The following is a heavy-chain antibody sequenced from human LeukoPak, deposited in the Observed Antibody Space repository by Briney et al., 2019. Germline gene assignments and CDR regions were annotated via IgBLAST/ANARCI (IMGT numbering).Heavy chain of an antibody. V-gene: IGHV1-8*03. Sequence: ASVKVSCKASGYTFTSYDINWVRQATGQGLEWMGWMYPNSGNAGYAQNFQGRVTITGDTSMSTAYMELSSLRSEDTAVYYCARVISGFWTGYFDPFDIWGQGTMVTVSS. J-gene: IGHJ3*02. CDR2: MYPNSGNA. D-gene: IGHD3/OR15-3a*01. CDR1: GYTFTSYD. CDR3: ARVISGFWTGYFDPFDI.